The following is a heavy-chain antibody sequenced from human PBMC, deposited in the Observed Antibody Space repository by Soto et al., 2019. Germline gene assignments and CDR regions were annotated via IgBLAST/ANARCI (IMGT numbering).Heavy chain of an antibody. D-gene: IGHD6-13*01. Sequence: QVQLVQSGAEVKKPGASVKVSCKASGYIFTNYYIHWVRQAPGQGLEWMAIINPLPTSGSTNYAQKFQGRATVTRDTSTGTVYLELSSLRSDGTAVYYCARDLAAAAYWGQGTLVTVSS. V-gene: IGHV1-46*01. J-gene: IGHJ4*02. CDR3: ARDLAAAAY. CDR1: GYIFTNYY. CDR2: INPLPTSGST.